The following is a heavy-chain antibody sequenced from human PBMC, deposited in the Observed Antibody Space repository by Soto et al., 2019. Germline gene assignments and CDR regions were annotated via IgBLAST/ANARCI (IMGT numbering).Heavy chain of an antibody. Sequence: SETLSLTCTVSGGSISSSSYYWGWIRQPPGKGLEWIGSIYYSGSTNYNPSLKSRVTISVDTSKNQFSLKLSSVTAADTAVYYCARVLLLRWRDYYYYYGMDVWGQGTTVTVSS. V-gene: IGHV4-39*07. CDR2: IYYSGST. D-gene: IGHD4-17*01. CDR1: GGSISSSSYY. J-gene: IGHJ6*02. CDR3: ARVLLLRWRDYYYYYGMDV.